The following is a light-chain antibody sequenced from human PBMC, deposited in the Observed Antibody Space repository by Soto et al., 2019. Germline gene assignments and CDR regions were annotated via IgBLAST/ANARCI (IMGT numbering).Light chain of an antibody. CDR2: DAS. CDR3: QQRSNWSQWT. CDR1: QSVSSY. J-gene: IGKJ1*01. V-gene: IGKV3-11*01. Sequence: EIVLAQSPATLSLSPGERATLSCRASQSVSSYLAWYQQKPGQAPRLLIYDASNRATGIPARFSGSGSGTDFTLTINSLEPEDFAVYYCQQRSNWSQWTFGQGTKVEIK.